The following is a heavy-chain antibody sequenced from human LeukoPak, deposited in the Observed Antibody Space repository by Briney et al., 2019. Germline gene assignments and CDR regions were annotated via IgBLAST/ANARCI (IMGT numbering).Heavy chain of an antibody. J-gene: IGHJ6*02. CDR1: GYTFTVYY. Sequence: ASVKVSCKASGYTFTVYYIHWVRQGPGQGLEWMGWINPNSGGANYAQKFQGRVTMARDTSISTAYMELTRLNSDDTAVYYCARRAVYYYYGMDVWGQGSTVTVSS. CDR3: ARRAVYYYYGMDV. V-gene: IGHV1-2*02. CDR2: INPNSGGA. D-gene: IGHD6-25*01.